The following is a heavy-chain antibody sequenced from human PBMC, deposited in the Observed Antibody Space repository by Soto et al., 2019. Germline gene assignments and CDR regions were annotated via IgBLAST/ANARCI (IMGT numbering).Heavy chain of an antibody. D-gene: IGHD3-10*01. V-gene: IGHV4-59*01. CDR1: GGSISSYY. Sequence: SETLSLTCTVSGGSISSYYWSWIRQPPGKGLEWIGYIYYSGSTNYNPSLKSRVTISVDTSKNPFSLKLSSVTAADTAVYYCAREVAMVRGVTWFDPWGQGTLVTVSS. J-gene: IGHJ5*02. CDR3: AREVAMVRGVTWFDP. CDR2: IYYSGST.